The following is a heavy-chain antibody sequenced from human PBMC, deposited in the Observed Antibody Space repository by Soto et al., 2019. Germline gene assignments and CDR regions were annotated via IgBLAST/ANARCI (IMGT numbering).Heavy chain of an antibody. V-gene: IGHV3-33*01. Sequence: QVQLVESGGGVVQPGMSLRLSCAASGFTFSNYGMHWVRQAPGKGLEWVAVIWDDGSNTYYTDSVKGRFTISRDNSKNTLYLQMNSLRAEDTAVYYCARVTGSGTAEVGFDYWGQGTLVTFSS. D-gene: IGHD3-10*01. J-gene: IGHJ4*02. CDR2: IWDDGSNT. CDR1: GFTFSNYG. CDR3: ARVTGSGTAEVGFDY.